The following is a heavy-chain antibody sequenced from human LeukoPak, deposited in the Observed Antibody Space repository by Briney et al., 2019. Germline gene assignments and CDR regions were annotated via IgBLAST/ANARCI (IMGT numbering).Heavy chain of an antibody. D-gene: IGHD2-8*01. V-gene: IGHV3-69-1*02. J-gene: IGHJ3*02. CDR1: GGSISSTTS. CDR2: ISGSGIK. CDR3: AREDTGVAFDI. Sequence: ETLSLTCAVSGGSISSTTSYWGWVRQAPGKGLEWVSYISGSGIKRYADSVKGRFTISRDNAKNSLYLQMNSLRVEDTAVYYCAREDTGVAFDIWGRGTTVTV.